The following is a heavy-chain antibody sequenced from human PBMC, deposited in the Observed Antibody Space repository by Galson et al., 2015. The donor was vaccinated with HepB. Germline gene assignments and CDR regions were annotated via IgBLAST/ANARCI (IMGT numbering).Heavy chain of an antibody. CDR1: GDSVSSNIAA. D-gene: IGHD1-26*01. CDR3: ARDGATVIINYLDS. Sequence: CAISGDSVSSNIAAWSWIRQSPSRGLEWLGRTYYRSKWFYDYALSVKTRITINPDTSKNQFSLQLNSVTPEDTAVYCCARDGATVIINYLDSWGQGTLVTVSS. V-gene: IGHV6-1*01. CDR2: TYYRSKWFY. J-gene: IGHJ4*02.